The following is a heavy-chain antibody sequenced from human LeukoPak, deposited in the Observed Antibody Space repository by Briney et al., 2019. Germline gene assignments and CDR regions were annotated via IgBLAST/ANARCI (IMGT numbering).Heavy chain of an antibody. Sequence: GGSLRLSCAASGFTFDDYGMGWVRQAPGKGLEWVSGINWNGGSTGYADSVKGRFTISRDNAKNSLYLQMNSLRAEDTALYYCARNPYSSSWYYFDYWGQGTLVTVSS. V-gene: IGHV3-20*04. J-gene: IGHJ4*02. CDR1: GFTFDDYG. D-gene: IGHD6-13*01. CDR3: ARNPYSSSWYYFDY. CDR2: INWNGGST.